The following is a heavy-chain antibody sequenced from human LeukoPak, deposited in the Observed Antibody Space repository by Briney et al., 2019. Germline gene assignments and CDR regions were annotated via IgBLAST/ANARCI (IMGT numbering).Heavy chain of an antibody. Sequence: SETLSLTCTVSGGSISSYYWSWIRQPPGKGLEWIGYIYYSGSTNYNPSLKSRVTISVDTSKNQFSLKLSSVTAADTAVYYCARVPEHYYDSSGDAFDIWGQGTMVTVSS. D-gene: IGHD3-22*01. V-gene: IGHV4-59*01. CDR1: GGSISSYY. J-gene: IGHJ3*02. CDR3: ARVPEHYYDSSGDAFDI. CDR2: IYYSGST.